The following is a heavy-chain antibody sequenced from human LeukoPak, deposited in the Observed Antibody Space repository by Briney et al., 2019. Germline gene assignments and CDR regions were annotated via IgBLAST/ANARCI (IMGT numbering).Heavy chain of an antibody. CDR2: ISGSGGST. J-gene: IGHJ4*02. Sequence: GGSLRLSCAASGFTFSSYAMSWVRQAPGKGLEWVSAISGSGGSTYYADSVKGRFTISRDNSKNTLYLQMNSLSAEDTAVYYCAKRPGYYYLIADYWGQGTLVTVSS. D-gene: IGHD3-22*01. CDR3: AKRPGYYYLIADY. CDR1: GFTFSSYA. V-gene: IGHV3-23*01.